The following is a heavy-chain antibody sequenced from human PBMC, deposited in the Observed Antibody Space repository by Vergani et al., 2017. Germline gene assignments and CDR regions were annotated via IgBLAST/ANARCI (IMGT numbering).Heavy chain of an antibody. D-gene: IGHD3-22*01. J-gene: IGHJ3*02. CDR3: ARRGKFYDSSGYTVGAFDI. Sequence: EVQLVQSGAEVKKPGESLKISCKGSGYSFTSYWIGWVRQMPGKGLEWVGILYPGDSDTRYSQSFQGQVTISADKSISTAYLQWSSLKASDTAMYYCARRGKFYDSSGYTVGAFDIWGQGTMVTVSS. CDR2: LYPGDSDT. CDR1: GYSFTSYW. V-gene: IGHV5-51*03.